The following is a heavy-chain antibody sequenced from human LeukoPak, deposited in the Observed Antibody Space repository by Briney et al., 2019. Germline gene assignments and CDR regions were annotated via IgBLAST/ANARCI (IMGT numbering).Heavy chain of an antibody. Sequence: SETLSLTCTVSGGSISSYYWSWIRQPPGKGLEWIGYIYYSGSTNYNPSLKSRVTISIDSSKNQFSLRVTSVTAADTAVYYCARLAVVAPAARDYYYMDVWGKGTTVTVSS. D-gene: IGHD2-2*01. CDR3: ARLAVVAPAARDYYYMDV. CDR2: IYYSGST. CDR1: GGSISSYY. V-gene: IGHV4-59*01. J-gene: IGHJ6*03.